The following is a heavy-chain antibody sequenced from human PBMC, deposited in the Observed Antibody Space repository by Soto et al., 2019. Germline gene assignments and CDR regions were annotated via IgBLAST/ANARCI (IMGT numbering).Heavy chain of an antibody. J-gene: IGHJ3*02. D-gene: IGHD3-3*01. Sequence: EVQLLESGGGLIQPGGSLRLSCAVSGFIFSNYAMSWVRQAPGKGLEWISAISGSGGNTYYADSVRGRFTISRDNPKNALYLQMNNLRAEDTAVYYCAKEHRVITSGDAFDIGGQGTMVTVSS. V-gene: IGHV3-23*01. CDR1: GFIFSNYA. CDR3: AKEHRVITSGDAFDI. CDR2: ISGSGGNT.